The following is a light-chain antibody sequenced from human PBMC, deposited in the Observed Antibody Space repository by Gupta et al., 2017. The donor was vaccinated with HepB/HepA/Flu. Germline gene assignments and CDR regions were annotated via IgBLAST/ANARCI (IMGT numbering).Light chain of an antibody. CDR1: SSNIGSNY. J-gene: IGLJ1*01. Sequence: QSVLTQPPSASGTPGQSVAISCSGSSSNIGSNYVYWYQQLPGTAPKPLIYKDNQRPSGVPDRFAASKSGTSASLAISGPRSEDAADYYCVAWDDSLSGYVFGPGTRVTVL. V-gene: IGLV1-47*01. CDR3: VAWDDSLSGYV. CDR2: KDN.